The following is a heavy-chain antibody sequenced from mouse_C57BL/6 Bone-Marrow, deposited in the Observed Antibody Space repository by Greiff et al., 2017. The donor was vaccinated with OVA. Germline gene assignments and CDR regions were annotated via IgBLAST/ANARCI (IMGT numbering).Heavy chain of an antibody. V-gene: IGHV1-54*01. CDR2: INPGSGGT. Sequence: QVQLQQSGAELVRPGTSVKVSCKASGYAFTNYLIEWVKQRPGQGLEWIGVINPGSGGTNYNEKFKGKATLTADKSYSTAYMQLSSLTSEDSAVYFSARRGGSDYCDYRGQGRTRTVSS. CDR3: ARRGGSDYCDY. J-gene: IGHJ2*01. CDR1: GYAFTNYL.